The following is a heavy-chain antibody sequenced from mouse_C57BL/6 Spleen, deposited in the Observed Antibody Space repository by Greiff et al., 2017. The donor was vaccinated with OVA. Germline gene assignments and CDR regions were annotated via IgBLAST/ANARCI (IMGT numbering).Heavy chain of an antibody. V-gene: IGHV1-22*01. D-gene: IGHD4-1*01. CDR1: GYTFTDYK. CDR3: AMLLTGTDY. Sequence: VQLQQSGPELVKPGASVTMSCKASGYTFTDYKMHWVKQSHGKSLEWIGYINPNNGGTSYNQKFKGNATLTVNKSSSTAYLELRSLTSEDSAVYYCAMLLTGTDYWGQGTTLTVSS. J-gene: IGHJ2*01. CDR2: INPNNGGT.